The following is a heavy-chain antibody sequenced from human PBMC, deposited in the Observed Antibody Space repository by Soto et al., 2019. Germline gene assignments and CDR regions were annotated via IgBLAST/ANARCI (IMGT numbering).Heavy chain of an antibody. J-gene: IGHJ4*02. CDR3: AKRPPFDY. CDR2: ISASGDST. CDR1: GFTFSSYA. Sequence: GGSLRLSFAPSGFTFSSYAMSWVRQTPGKGLEWVSAISASGDSTYYADSVKGRFTISRDNSKNTLYLQVNSLRAEDTAVYYCAKRPPFDYWGQGTVVTVSS. V-gene: IGHV3-23*01.